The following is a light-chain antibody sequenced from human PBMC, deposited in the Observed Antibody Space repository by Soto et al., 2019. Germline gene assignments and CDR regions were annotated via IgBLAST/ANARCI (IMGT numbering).Light chain of an antibody. CDR2: DDN. V-gene: IGLV1-51*01. CDR1: SSNLGGNS. Sequence: QSALAQPPSVSAAPGQKVPISCSGSSSNLGGNSVSWYQQLPGTAPKLLIYDDNKRPSGIPDRFSGSKSGTSATLGITGFQTGDEADYYCGSWDSSLSAYVFGTGTKVTVL. CDR3: GSWDSSLSAYV. J-gene: IGLJ1*01.